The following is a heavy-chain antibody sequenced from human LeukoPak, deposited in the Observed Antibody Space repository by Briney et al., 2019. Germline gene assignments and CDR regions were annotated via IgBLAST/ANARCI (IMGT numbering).Heavy chain of an antibody. CDR3: ASGPRGWRSAIAAAGTYYYYYMDV. D-gene: IGHD6-13*01. CDR2: IYYSGST. V-gene: IGHV4-31*03. Sequence: SETLSLTCTVSGGSISSGGYYWSWIRQHPGKGLEWIGYIYYSGSTYYNPSLKSRVTISVDTSKNQFSLKLSSVTAADTAVYYCASGPRGWRSAIAAAGTYYYYYMDVWGKGTTVTVSS. J-gene: IGHJ6*03. CDR1: GGSISSGGYY.